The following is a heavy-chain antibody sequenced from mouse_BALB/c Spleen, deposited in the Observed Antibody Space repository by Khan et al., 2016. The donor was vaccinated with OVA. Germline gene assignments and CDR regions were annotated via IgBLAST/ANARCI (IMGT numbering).Heavy chain of an antibody. CDR1: GFSLTGYG. Sequence: QVQLKESGPGLVAPSQSLSITCTVSGFSLTGYGVNWVRQPPGKGLEWLGMIWGDGSTDYNSALKSRLSITKDNSKSQVFLKMNSLQTDDTARYYCASAYYANYREAMDYWGQGNPVTVSS. J-gene: IGHJ4*01. CDR3: ASAYYANYREAMDY. CDR2: IWGDGST. D-gene: IGHD2-10*01. V-gene: IGHV2-6-7*01.